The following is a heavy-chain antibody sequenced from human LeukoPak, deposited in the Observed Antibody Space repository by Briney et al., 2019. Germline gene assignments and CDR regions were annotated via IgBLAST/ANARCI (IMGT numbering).Heavy chain of an antibody. CDR3: AREHGTGGSDYYYMDV. V-gene: IGHV4-39*07. Sequence: PSETLSLTCTVSGVYISSSNSYWGWIRPPPGKALEWIGSIYHSGSTYYYPSLKSRVTISVDTSKNQFSLKLSSVTAADTAVYYCAREHGTGGSDYYYMDVWGKGTTVTVSS. CDR1: GVYISSSNSY. J-gene: IGHJ6*03. CDR2: IYHSGST. D-gene: IGHD5-12*01.